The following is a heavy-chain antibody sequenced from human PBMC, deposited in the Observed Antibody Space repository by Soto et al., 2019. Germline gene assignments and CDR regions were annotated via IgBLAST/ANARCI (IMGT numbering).Heavy chain of an antibody. CDR2: IYDSGST. J-gene: IGHJ3*02. V-gene: IGHV4-31*03. CDR3: ASHYYDSSGYYYNNAFDI. Sequence: SETLSLTCTVSGGSISSCGYYWSWIRQHPGKGREWIGYIYDSGSTYYNPSLKSRVTISVDTSKNQFSLKLSSVTAADTAVYYCASHYYDSSGYYYNNAFDIWGQGTMVTVSS. D-gene: IGHD3-22*01. CDR1: GGSISSCGYY.